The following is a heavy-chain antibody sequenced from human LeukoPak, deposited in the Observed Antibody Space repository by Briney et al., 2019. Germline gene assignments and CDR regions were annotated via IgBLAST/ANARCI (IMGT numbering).Heavy chain of an antibody. CDR1: GFSLSTSGVG. CDR3: ARIAYSSSWYYFDY. Sequence: SGPTLVNPTQTLTLTCTFSGFSLSTSGVGVSWIRQPPGKALEWLARIDWDDDKYYSTSLKTRLTISKDTSKNQVVLTMTNMDPVDTATYYCARIAYSSSWYYFDYWGQGTLVTVSS. J-gene: IGHJ4*02. CDR2: IDWDDDK. D-gene: IGHD6-13*01. V-gene: IGHV2-70*11.